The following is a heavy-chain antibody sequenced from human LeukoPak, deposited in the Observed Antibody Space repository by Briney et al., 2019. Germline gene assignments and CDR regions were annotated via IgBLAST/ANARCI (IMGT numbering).Heavy chain of an antibody. CDR2: IIPLLNKP. CDR3: TRDWSELLLLFF. CDR1: GGAFSNYA. V-gene: IGHV1-69*05. J-gene: IGHJ4*02. Sequence: GASVKVSCKASGGAFSNYAITWVRQAPGQGLEWMGGIIPLLNKPSYAQKFQGRVTITTDESTSTAYMELNSLTSDDTAVYYCTRDWSELLLLFFWGQGNPGHCFL. D-gene: IGHD6-6*01.